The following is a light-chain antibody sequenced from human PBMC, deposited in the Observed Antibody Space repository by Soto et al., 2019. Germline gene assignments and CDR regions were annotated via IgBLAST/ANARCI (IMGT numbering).Light chain of an antibody. CDR1: QSVSSY. CDR2: DAS. Sequence: EIVLTQSPATLSLSPGERATLSCRASQSVSSYLAWYQQKPGQAPRLLIYDASKRATGIRARFSGSGSGTEFTLIISSLEPEDFAVYYCQQRSNWLTFGGGTKVEIK. J-gene: IGKJ4*01. V-gene: IGKV3-11*01. CDR3: QQRSNWLT.